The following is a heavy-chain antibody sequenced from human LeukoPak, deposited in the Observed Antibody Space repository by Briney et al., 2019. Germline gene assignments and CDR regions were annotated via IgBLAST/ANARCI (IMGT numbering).Heavy chain of an antibody. CDR1: GFTFNSFA. Sequence: GGSLRLSCAPSGFTFNSFAMSWVRQAPGKGLEWVSGIDESGAGTFYADSVKGRFTISRDNSKNTLFLQMNSLRVEDTAVYYCANTHDYGDYWGQGTLVTVSS. CDR2: IDESGAGT. J-gene: IGHJ4*02. CDR3: ANTHDYGDY. V-gene: IGHV3-23*01.